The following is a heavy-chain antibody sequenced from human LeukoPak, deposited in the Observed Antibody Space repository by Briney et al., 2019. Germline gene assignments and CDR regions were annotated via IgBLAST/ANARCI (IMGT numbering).Heavy chain of an antibody. J-gene: IGHJ4*02. D-gene: IGHD1-26*01. CDR3: AKLNFDGHVGLDY. Sequence: GGSLRLSCAASGFTFISYAMSWVRQAPGKGLEWVSAISGSGGSTYYADSVKGRFTISRDNSKNTLYLQMNSLRAEDKAVYYCAKLNFDGHVGLDYWGQGSLVTVSS. CDR1: GFTFISYA. V-gene: IGHV3-23*01. CDR2: ISGSGGST.